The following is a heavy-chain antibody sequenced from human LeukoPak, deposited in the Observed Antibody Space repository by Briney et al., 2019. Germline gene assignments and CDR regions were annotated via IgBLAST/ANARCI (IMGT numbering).Heavy chain of an antibody. CDR2: INPNSGGT. J-gene: IGHJ5*02. CDR1: GYTFTGYY. V-gene: IGHV1-2*02. CDR3: ARDALRNQHWGAWFDP. D-gene: IGHD7-27*01. Sequence: ASVKVSCKASGYTFTGYYMHWVRQAPGQGLEWMGWINPNSGGTNYAQKFQGRVTMTRDTSISTAYMELSRLRSDDTAVYYCARDALRNQHWGAWFDPWGQGTLVTVSS.